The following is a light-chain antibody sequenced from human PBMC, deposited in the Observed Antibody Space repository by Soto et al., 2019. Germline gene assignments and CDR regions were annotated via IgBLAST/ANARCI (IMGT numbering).Light chain of an antibody. CDR1: SSDVGGYNY. J-gene: IGLJ2*01. Sequence: QSALTQPASVSGSPGQSITISCTGTSSDVGGYNYVSWYQQHPGKAPKLMIYDVSNRPSGVSNRFSGSKSGNTASLTISGLQAEDEADYYCSSYTGSSTYVVFGGGTKVTGL. CDR2: DVS. V-gene: IGLV2-14*01. CDR3: SSYTGSSTYVV.